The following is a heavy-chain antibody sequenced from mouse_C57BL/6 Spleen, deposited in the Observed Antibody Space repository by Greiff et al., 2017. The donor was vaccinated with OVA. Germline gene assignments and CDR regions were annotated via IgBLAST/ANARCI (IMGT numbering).Heavy chain of an antibody. CDR3: ARSSIYYDYDGWYFDV. D-gene: IGHD2-4*01. J-gene: IGHJ1*03. Sequence: VQLQQSGPELVKPGASVKMSCKASGYTFTDYNMHWVKQSHGKSLEWIGYINPNNGGTSYNQKFKGKATLTVNKSSSTAYMELRSLTSEDSAVYYCARSSIYYDYDGWYFDVWGTGTTVTVSS. CDR1: GYTFTDYN. V-gene: IGHV1-22*01. CDR2: INPNNGGT.